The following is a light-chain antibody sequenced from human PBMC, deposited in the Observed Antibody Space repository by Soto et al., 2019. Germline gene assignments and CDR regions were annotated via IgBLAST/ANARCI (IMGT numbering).Light chain of an antibody. J-gene: IGLJ1*01. V-gene: IGLV2-11*01. CDR1: SSDVGGYNY. CDR2: DVS. CDR3: CSYAGSYNYV. Sequence: QSVLTQPRSVSGSPGQSVTISCTGTSSDVGGYNYVSWYQQHPGKAPKLMIYDVSKRPSGVPDRFSGSKSGNTASLTISGLQAEDEADYYCCSYAGSYNYVFGTRTKLTVL.